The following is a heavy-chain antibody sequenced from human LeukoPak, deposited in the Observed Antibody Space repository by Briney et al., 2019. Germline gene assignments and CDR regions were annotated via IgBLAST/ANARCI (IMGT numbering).Heavy chain of an antibody. CDR1: GASISSYY. CDR2: IYYSGST. V-gene: IGHV4-59*01. Sequence: PSETLSLTCTVSGASISSYYWSWIRQPPGKGLEWIGYIYYSGSTHYNPSLKSRVTISVDTSKNQFSLKLSSVTAADTAVYYCASGPYPAAGTDHQFDYWGQGTLVPVSS. CDR3: ASGPYPAAGTDHQFDY. D-gene: IGHD6-13*01. J-gene: IGHJ4*02.